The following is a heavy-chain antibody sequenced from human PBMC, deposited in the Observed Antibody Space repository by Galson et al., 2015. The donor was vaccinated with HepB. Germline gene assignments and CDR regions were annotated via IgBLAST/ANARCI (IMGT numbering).Heavy chain of an antibody. CDR1: GYSFTTYG. CDR3: ARGSLLWFGELFF. Sequence: SCKASGYSFTTYGISWVRQAPGQGLEWMGWISAHNGNTKYAQKLQGRVSMTTDTSTSTAYMELRSLRSDDTAVYFCARGSLLWFGELFFWAQGTLVTVSS. D-gene: IGHD3-10*01. J-gene: IGHJ4*02. V-gene: IGHV1-18*01. CDR2: ISAHNGNT.